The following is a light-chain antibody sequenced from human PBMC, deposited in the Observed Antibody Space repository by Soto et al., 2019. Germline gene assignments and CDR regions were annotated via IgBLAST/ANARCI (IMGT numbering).Light chain of an antibody. V-gene: IGKV3-15*01. J-gene: IGKJ1*01. CDR2: GAS. CDR3: QQYNTWRT. Sequence: EIVMTQSPATLSVSPGERATLSCRASQSVSSNLAWYQQKPGQPPRLLIYGASTRATGIPARFSGSGSGTEFTLTISSLQSEGFAVYYCQQYNTWRTFGQGTKVEIK. CDR1: QSVSSN.